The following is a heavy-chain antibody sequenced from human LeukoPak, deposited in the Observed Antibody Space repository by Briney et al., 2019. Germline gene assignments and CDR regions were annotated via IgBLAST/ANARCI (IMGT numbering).Heavy chain of an antibody. V-gene: IGHV5-51*01. CDR3: ARLPSVDTAMVARVGFDY. D-gene: IGHD5-18*01. J-gene: IGHJ4*02. CDR2: IYPCDSDT. Sequence: GESLKISCEGSGYSFVNYWIGWVRQMPGKGLEWMGIIYPCDSDTRYSPSFQGQVTISADKSISTAYLQWSSLKASDTAMYYCARLPSVDTAMVARVGFDYWGQGTLVTVSS. CDR1: GYSFVNYW.